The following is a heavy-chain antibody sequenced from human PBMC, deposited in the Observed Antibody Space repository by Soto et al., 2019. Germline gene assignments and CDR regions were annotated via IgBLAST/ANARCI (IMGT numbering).Heavy chain of an antibody. D-gene: IGHD4-17*01. CDR1: GFTFSRYA. Sequence: QVQLVESGGGVVQPGRSLRLSCAASGFTFSRYAMHWVRQAPGKGLEWVAVISYDGSNRYYADSVKGRFTISRDNSKNTLYLQMSSLRAEDTAVYYCARNSLDYGDYPYNWFDPWGQGTLVTVSS. CDR2: ISYDGSNR. CDR3: ARNSLDYGDYPYNWFDP. J-gene: IGHJ5*02. V-gene: IGHV3-30-3*01.